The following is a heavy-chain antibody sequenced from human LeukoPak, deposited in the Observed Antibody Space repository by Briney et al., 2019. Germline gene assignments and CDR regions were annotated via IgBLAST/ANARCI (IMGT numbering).Heavy chain of an antibody. V-gene: IGHV3-74*01. Sequence: GGSLRLSCAASGFTFSSYWMHWVRQAPGKGLVWVSHISSDGSSTSYADSVKGRFTISRDNAKNALYLQMNRLRAEDTAVYYCARDKVSNYVFDYWGQGTLVTVSS. J-gene: IGHJ4*02. D-gene: IGHD4-11*01. CDR1: GFTFSSYW. CDR2: ISSDGSST. CDR3: ARDKVSNYVFDY.